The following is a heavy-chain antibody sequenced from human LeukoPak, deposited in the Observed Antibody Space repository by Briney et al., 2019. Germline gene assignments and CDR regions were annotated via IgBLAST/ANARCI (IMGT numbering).Heavy chain of an antibody. J-gene: IGHJ4*02. V-gene: IGHV3-23*01. D-gene: IGHD2-15*01. Sequence: PGGSLRLSCAASGFTFSTFAMTWVRQAPGKGLEWVSLISDSGGITYYADSVNGRFTISRDNSKNTLYLQMHSLRAEDTAVYYCAARPGEVAVPFDYWGQGTLVTVSS. CDR2: ISDSGGIT. CDR3: AARPGEVAVPFDY. CDR1: GFTFSTFA.